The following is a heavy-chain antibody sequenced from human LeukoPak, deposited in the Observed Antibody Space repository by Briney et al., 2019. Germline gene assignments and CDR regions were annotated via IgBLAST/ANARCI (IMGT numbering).Heavy chain of an antibody. CDR1: GFTFSSYG. V-gene: IGHV3-30*18. J-gene: IGHJ4*02. Sequence: PGGSLRLSCAASGFTFSSYGMHWVRQALGKGLEWVAVISYDGSNKYYADSVKGRFTISRDNSKNTLYLQMNSLRAEDTAVYYCAKDFRHLTHLGTYYFDYWGQGTLVTVSS. CDR3: AKDFRHLTHLGTYYFDY. D-gene: IGHD1-1*01. CDR2: ISYDGSNK.